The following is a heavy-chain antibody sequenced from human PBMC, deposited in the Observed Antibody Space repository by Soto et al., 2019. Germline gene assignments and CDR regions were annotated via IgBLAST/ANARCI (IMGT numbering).Heavy chain of an antibody. D-gene: IGHD5-18*01. J-gene: IGHJ6*02. CDR3: ARASDTTMGTYGMDV. CDR1: GYTFTAYY. CDR2: INPSGGST. Sequence: QVQLVQSGTEVKKPGASVKVSCKASGYTFTAYYIHWVRQAPGQGLEWMGIINPSGGSTSYTQKFQGRVTMTRDTSTSTVYMELSSLRSEDTAVYYCARASDTTMGTYGMDVWGQGTTVTVSS. V-gene: IGHV1-46*01.